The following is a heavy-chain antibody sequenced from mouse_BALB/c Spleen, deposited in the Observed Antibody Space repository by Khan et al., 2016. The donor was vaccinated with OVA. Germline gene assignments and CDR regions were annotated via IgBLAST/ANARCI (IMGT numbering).Heavy chain of an antibody. J-gene: IGHJ4*01. D-gene: IGHD2-10*01. Sequence: QIQLVQSGPELKKPGETVKISCKASGYTFTSYGMNWVKQSPGKALRWMGWINTYTGEATSTDDFKGRFAFSLETSASTAFLQSNNLKNEDTATYFCARPPYFAYTLDYWGQGTSVTVSS. CDR3: ARPPYFAYTLDY. CDR1: GYTFTSYG. CDR2: INTYTGEA. V-gene: IGHV9-3-1*01.